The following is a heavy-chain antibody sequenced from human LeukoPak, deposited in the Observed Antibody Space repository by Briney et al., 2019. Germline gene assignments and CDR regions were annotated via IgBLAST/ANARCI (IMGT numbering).Heavy chain of an antibody. J-gene: IGHJ5*02. V-gene: IGHV1-2*02. CDR3: ARERANSFDS. CDR1: GYTFTAYY. Sequence: EASLKVSCKASGYTFTAYYIHWVRQAPGQRLEWLGWINPNSGGPNYAQNFQGSVTLTRDTSISTAYMELSRLRSDDTAVYYCARERANSFDSWGQGTLLIVSS. CDR2: INPNSGGP.